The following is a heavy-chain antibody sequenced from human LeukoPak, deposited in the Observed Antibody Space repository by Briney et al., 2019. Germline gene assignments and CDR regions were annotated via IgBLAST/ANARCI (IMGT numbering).Heavy chain of an antibody. CDR3: ARGGIQLWFPKYFDY. J-gene: IGHJ4*02. Sequence: SDTLSLTCAVYGESLNYYYWSWIRQPPGKGLEWIGEINHSGSTNYNPSLKSRVTISVDTSKNQFSLKLSSVTAADTAVYYCARGGIQLWFPKYFDYWGQGTLVTVSS. CDR2: INHSGST. D-gene: IGHD5-18*01. CDR1: GESLNYYY. V-gene: IGHV4-34*01.